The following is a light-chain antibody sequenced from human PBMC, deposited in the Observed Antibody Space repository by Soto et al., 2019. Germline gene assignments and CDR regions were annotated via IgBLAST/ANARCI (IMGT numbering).Light chain of an antibody. CDR3: HQYNNWPQT. CDR1: ESVGSN. J-gene: IGKJ1*01. CDR2: TAS. V-gene: IGKV3-15*01. Sequence: EIVMTQSPATLSVSPGERATLSCRASESVGSNLAWYQQKPGQAPRLLIYTASKRATATPARFSGSGSGTEFTRTISSLQPEDFAVYYCHQYNNWPQTFGQGTKVEVK.